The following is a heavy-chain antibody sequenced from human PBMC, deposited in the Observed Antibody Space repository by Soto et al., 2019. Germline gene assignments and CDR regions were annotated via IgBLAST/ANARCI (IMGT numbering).Heavy chain of an antibody. D-gene: IGHD3-3*01. CDR2: ISPGNGNT. V-gene: IGHV1-3*01. J-gene: IGHJ3*02. CDR3: TRTSFGVVTYGFDI. Sequence: VPFVQSGAEVKKPGASVRVCCKASGYSFTSYAIHWLRQAPGQRPEWMGWISPGNGNTKYSENFQGRVTITRDTSASTAYMDLSSLRSEDTAVYYCTRTSFGVVTYGFDIWGQGTMVTVSS. CDR1: GYSFTSYA.